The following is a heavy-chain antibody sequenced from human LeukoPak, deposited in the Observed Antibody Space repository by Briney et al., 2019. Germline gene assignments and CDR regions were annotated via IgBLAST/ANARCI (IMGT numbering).Heavy chain of an antibody. Sequence: GESLKISCKCSGYSFTTYWIGWVRQMPGRGLEWMAIIYPGDSDTRYSPSFQGQVTISVDKSISTAYLQWSSLKASDTAMYYCARQGVGIASDFWGQGTMVTVSS. CDR3: ARQGVGIASDF. J-gene: IGHJ3*01. CDR2: IYPGDSDT. V-gene: IGHV5-51*01. CDR1: GYSFTTYW. D-gene: IGHD3-3*01.